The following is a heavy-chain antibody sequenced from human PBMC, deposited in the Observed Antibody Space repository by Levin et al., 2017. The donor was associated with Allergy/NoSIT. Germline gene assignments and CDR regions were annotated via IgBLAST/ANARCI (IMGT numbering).Heavy chain of an antibody. CDR2: MNPNSGNT. D-gene: IGHD5-18*01. CDR3: ARGAKNTAMVTGIWYFDL. V-gene: IGHV1-8*01. J-gene: IGHJ2*01. CDR1: GYTFTGYD. Sequence: GESLKISCKASGYTFTGYDINWVRQATGQGLEWMGWMNPNSGNTAYAQKFQGRVTMTRDTSISTAYMELNSLRSEDTAVYYCARGAKNTAMVTGIWYFDLWGRGTQVTVSS.